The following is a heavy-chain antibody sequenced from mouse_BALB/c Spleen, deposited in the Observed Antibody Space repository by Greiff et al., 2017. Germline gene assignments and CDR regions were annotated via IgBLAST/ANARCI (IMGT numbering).Heavy chain of an antibody. CDR3: ARTYDYDYYAMDY. Sequence: EVQGVESGAELVKPGASVKLSCTASGFNIKDTYMHWVKQRPEQGLEWIGRIDPANGNTKYDPKFQGKATITADTSSNTAYLQLSSLTSEDTAVYYCARTYDYDYYAMDYWGQGTSVTVSS. D-gene: IGHD2-4*01. CDR2: IDPANGNT. J-gene: IGHJ4*01. CDR1: GFNIKDTY. V-gene: IGHV14-3*02.